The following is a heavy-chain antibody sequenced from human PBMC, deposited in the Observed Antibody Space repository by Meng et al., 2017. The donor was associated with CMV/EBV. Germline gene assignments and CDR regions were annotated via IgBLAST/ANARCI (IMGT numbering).Heavy chain of an antibody. CDR3: ARVPAYCTNGVCPATCGY. CDR2: INPSGGST. Sequence: TLTSCYMHRVRKAPGQGLEWMGIINPSGGSTSYAQKFQGRVTMTRDTSTSTVYMELSSLRFEDTAVYYCARVPAYCTNGVCPATCGYWGQGTLVTVSS. D-gene: IGHD2-8*01. V-gene: IGHV1-46*01. J-gene: IGHJ4*02. CDR1: TLTSCY.